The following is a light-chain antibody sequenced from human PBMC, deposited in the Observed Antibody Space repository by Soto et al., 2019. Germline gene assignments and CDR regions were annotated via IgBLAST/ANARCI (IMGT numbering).Light chain of an antibody. CDR1: SSDVGSYVF. CDR2: EVT. V-gene: IGLV2-8*01. Sequence: QAVVTQPPSASGSPGQSVAISCTGTSSDVGSYVFVSWYQQHPGKAPKLIIYEVTKRPSGVPDRFSGSKSGNTASLTVSGLQVEDEADYYCSLYAGGNNVIFGGGTKVTVL. J-gene: IGLJ2*01. CDR3: SLYAGGNNVI.